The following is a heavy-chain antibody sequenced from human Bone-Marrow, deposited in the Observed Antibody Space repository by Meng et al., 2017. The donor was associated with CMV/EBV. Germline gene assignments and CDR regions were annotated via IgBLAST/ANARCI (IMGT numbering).Heavy chain of an antibody. V-gene: IGHV3-9*01. J-gene: IGHJ6*02. Sequence: SLKISCAASGFTFDDYAMHWVRQAPGKGLEWVSAISWNSGSIGYADSVKGRFTISRDNAKKSLYLQMSSLRAEDTALYYCVWFGDPHPKPYYFYGMDVWGQGTTVTVSS. D-gene: IGHD3-10*01. CDR1: GFTFDDYA. CDR3: VWFGDPHPKPYYFYGMDV. CDR2: ISWNSGSI.